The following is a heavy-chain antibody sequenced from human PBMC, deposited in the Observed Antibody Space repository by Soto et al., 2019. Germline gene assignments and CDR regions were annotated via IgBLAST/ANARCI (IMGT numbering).Heavy chain of an antibody. CDR3: ASLGVGDWANYYYYYGMDV. V-gene: IGHV3-23*01. J-gene: IGHJ6*02. Sequence: PGGSLRLSCAATGFTFSVYAMTWVRQAPGKGLEWVSAVTANGGSTYSADSVKGRFTISRDNSKNTLFLQVNSLRAEDTAVYYCASLGVGDWANYYYYYGMDVWGQGTTVTVSS. CDR2: VTANGGST. CDR1: GFTFSVYA. D-gene: IGHD2-21*02.